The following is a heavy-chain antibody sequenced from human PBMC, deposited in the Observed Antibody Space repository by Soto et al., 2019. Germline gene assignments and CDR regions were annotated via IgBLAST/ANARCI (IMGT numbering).Heavy chain of an antibody. Sequence: GGALRLSCAASGFTFSSYAMSWVRQAPGKGLEGGSAISCSAGSTYYADSVNGRFTISRDNSKNTLYLQINSLRADHTAVYYCAKDGYSRHYGMDVWGQGTTVTVSS. J-gene: IGHJ6*02. D-gene: IGHD6-13*01. CDR1: GFTFSSYA. V-gene: IGHV3-23*01. CDR2: ISCSAGST. CDR3: AKDGYSRHYGMDV.